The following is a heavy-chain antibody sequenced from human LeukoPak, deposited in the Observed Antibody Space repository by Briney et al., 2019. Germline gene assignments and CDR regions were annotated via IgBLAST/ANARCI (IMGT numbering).Heavy chain of an antibody. CDR2: IRSKTYRGTA. CDR1: GFTFSRSW. Sequence: GGSLRLSCAASGFTFSRSWMGWVRQAPGKGLEWVGFIRSKTYRGTAEYAASVKGRFTISRDDSKSIAYLQANSLKTDDTAVYYCTSVYDTSAYYHSGVDYWGQGTLVTVSS. D-gene: IGHD3-22*01. V-gene: IGHV3-49*04. CDR3: TSVYDTSAYYHSGVDY. J-gene: IGHJ4*02.